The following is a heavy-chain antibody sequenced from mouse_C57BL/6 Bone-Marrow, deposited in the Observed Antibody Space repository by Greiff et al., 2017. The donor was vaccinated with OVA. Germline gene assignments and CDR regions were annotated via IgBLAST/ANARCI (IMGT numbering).Heavy chain of an antibody. V-gene: IGHV1-18*01. CDR2: INPNNGGT. J-gene: IGHJ1*03. CDR1: GYTFTDYN. CDR3: ARDYGSSYRGYWYFDV. D-gene: IGHD1-1*01. Sequence: EVQLVESGPELVKPGASVKIPCKASGYTFTDYNMDWVKQSHGKSLEWIGDINPNNGGTIYNQKFKGKATLTVDKSSSTAYMELRSLTSEDTAVYYCARDYGSSYRGYWYFDVWGTGTTVTVSS.